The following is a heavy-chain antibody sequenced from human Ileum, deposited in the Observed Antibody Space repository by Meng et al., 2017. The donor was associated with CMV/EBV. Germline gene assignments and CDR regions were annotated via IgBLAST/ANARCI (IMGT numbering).Heavy chain of an antibody. CDR2: ISNSGSPI. Sequence: GESLKISCAASGFTFSDYYMSWIRQAPGKGLEWLSYISNSGSPIYYADSMKGRFTISRDNAKNSLFLQMNSLRAEDTAVYYCGRGRQLTIHTYHAMDVWGRGTTVTVSS. CDR3: GRGRQLTIHTYHAMDV. J-gene: IGHJ6*02. D-gene: IGHD2-2*02. V-gene: IGHV3-11*01. CDR1: GFTFSDYY.